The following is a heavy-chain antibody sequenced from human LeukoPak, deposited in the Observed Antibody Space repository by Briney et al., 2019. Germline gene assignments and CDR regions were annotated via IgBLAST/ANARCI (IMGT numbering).Heavy chain of an antibody. CDR1: GGSISIYH. CDR2: FTTSGST. V-gene: IGHV4-4*07. CDR3: ARDEPDSSSWYGDAFDI. D-gene: IGHD6-13*01. Sequence: SETLSLTCTVSGGSISIYHWSWIRQPAGKGLEWIGRFTTSGSTNYNPSLKSRVTMSVDTSKNQFSLKLSSVTAADTAVYYCARDEPDSSSWYGDAFDIWGQGTMVTVSS. J-gene: IGHJ3*02.